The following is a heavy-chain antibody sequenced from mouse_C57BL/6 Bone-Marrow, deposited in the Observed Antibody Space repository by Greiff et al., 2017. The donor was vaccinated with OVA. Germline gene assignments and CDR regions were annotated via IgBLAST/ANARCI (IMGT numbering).Heavy chain of an antibody. CDR2: IDPETGGT. V-gene: IGHV1-15*01. Sequence: QVQLKQSGAELVRPGASVTLSCKASGYTFTDYEMHWVKQTPVHGLEWIGAIDPETGGTAYNQKFKGKAILTADKSSSTAYMELRSLTSEDSAVYYCTRETTVVARGGFAYWGQGTLVTVSA. D-gene: IGHD1-1*01. CDR3: TRETTVVARGGFAY. J-gene: IGHJ3*01. CDR1: GYTFTDYE.